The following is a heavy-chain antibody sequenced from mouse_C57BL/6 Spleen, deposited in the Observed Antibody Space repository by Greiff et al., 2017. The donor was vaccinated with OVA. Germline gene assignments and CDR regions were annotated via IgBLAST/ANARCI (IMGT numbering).Heavy chain of an antibody. J-gene: IGHJ4*01. V-gene: IGHV1-82*01. D-gene: IGHD2-4*01. CDR2: IYPGDGDT. CDR1: GYAFSSSW. Sequence: QVQLQQSGPELVKPGASVKISCKASGYAFSSSWMNWVKQRPGKGLEWIGRIYPGDGDTNYNGKFKGKATLTADKSSSTAYMQLSSLTSEDSAVYFCARSRIYYDYEGYAMDYWGQGTSVTVSS. CDR3: ARSRIYYDYEGYAMDY.